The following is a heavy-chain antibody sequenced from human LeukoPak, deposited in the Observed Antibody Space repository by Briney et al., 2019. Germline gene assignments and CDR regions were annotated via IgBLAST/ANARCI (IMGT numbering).Heavy chain of an antibody. J-gene: IGHJ4*02. V-gene: IGHV4-34*01. D-gene: IGHD5-24*01. Sequence: SETLSLTCAVYGGSFSGYYWSWIRQPPGKGLEWIGEINHRGSTNYNPSLKSRVTISVDTTKNQFSLKLSSVTAADTAVYYCARERQRWLQRGRSYFDYWGQGTLVTVSS. CDR2: INHRGST. CDR1: GGSFSGYY. CDR3: ARERQRWLQRGRSYFDY.